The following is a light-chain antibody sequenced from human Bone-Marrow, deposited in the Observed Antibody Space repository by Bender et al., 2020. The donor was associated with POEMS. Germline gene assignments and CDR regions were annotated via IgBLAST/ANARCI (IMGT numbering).Light chain of an antibody. Sequence: QSVLTQPPSASGTPGQRVTISCSGSSSNIGTNPVNWYQQLPGTAPKLLIYINNQRPSGVPDRFSGPKSGTSASLAISGLQSEDEADYYCAAWEDSLNGWVFGGGTKLTVL. CDR2: INN. V-gene: IGLV1-44*01. CDR1: SSNIGTNP. J-gene: IGLJ3*02. CDR3: AAWEDSLNGWV.